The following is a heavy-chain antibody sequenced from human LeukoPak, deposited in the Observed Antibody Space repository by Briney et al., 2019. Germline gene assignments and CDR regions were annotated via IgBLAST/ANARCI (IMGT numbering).Heavy chain of an antibody. Sequence: GGSLRLSCAASGFTFSSYWMSWVRQAPGKGLEWVANIKQDGSEKYYVDSVKGRFTISRDNAKNSLYLQMNSLRAEDTAVYYCARVGNYYYYYMDVWGKGTTVTVSS. J-gene: IGHJ6*03. D-gene: IGHD1-26*01. CDR1: GFTFSSYW. CDR3: ARVGNYYYYYMDV. V-gene: IGHV3-7*01. CDR2: IKQDGSEK.